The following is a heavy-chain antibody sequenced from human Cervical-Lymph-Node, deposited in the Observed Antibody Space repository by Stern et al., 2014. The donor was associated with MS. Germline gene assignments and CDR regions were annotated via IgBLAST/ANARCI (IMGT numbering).Heavy chain of an antibody. Sequence: QVTLRESGPTLVIPTQTLSLTCTFSGFSLTLTGEAVAWIRQPPGKALEWLALIYWDDDKVYSPSLKNRIALTKDTSKHQVVFTLTNMDPMDTATYYCARRGSPNHGGYFFDSWGQGILVTVSS. J-gene: IGHJ4*02. D-gene: IGHD2/OR15-2a*01. CDR2: IYWDDDK. CDR3: ARRGSPNHGGYFFDS. CDR1: GFSLTLTGEA. V-gene: IGHV2-5*02.